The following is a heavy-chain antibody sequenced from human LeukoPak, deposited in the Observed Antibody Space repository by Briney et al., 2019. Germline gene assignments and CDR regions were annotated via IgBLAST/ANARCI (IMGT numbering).Heavy chain of an antibody. CDR3: AKNLYCGGGSCYPSALGMDV. V-gene: IGHV3-23*01. Sequence: GGSLRLSCAASGFTFSSYAMSWVRQAPGKGLEWVSSISGSGNRTYYADSVKGRFTISRANSKNTLFLQMNSLRAEDTAVYYCAKNLYCGGGSCYPSALGMDVWGQGTTVTVSS. J-gene: IGHJ6*02. CDR1: GFTFSSYA. D-gene: IGHD2-15*01. CDR2: ISGSGNRT.